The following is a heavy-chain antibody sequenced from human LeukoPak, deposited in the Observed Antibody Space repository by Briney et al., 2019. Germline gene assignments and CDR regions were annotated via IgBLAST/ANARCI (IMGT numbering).Heavy chain of an antibody. CDR2: INHSGST. CDR1: GGSFSGYY. Sequence: PSETLSLTCAVYGGSFSGYYWSWIRQPPGKGLEWIGEINHSGSTNYNPSLKSRVTISVDTSKNQFSLKLSSVTAADTAVCYCARAPYSSSFFDYWGQGTLVTVSS. CDR3: ARAPYSSSFFDY. V-gene: IGHV4-34*01. D-gene: IGHD6-13*01. J-gene: IGHJ4*02.